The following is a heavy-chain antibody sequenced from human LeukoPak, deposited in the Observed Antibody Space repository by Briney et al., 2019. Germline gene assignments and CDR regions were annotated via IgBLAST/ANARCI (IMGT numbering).Heavy chain of an antibody. V-gene: IGHV4-39*01. Sequence: TSETLSLTCTVSGGSISSSSYYWGWIRQPPGKGLEWIGSIYYSGSTYYNASLKSRVTISVDTSKNQFSLKLSSVTATDTAVYYCARHEAQDFDYWGQGTLVTVSS. CDR2: IYYSGST. CDR3: ARHEAQDFDY. J-gene: IGHJ4*02. CDR1: GGSISSSSYY.